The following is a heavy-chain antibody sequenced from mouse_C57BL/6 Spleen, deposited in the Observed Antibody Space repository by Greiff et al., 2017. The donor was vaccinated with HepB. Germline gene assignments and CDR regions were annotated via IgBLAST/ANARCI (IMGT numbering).Heavy chain of an antibody. CDR3: ARSDYDGGFAY. V-gene: IGHV1-26*01. Sequence: EVQLQQSGPELVKPGASVKISCKASGYTFTDYYMNWVKQSHGKSLEWIGDINPNNGGTSYNQKFKGKATLTVDKSSSTAYMELRSLTSEDSAVYYCARSDYDGGFAYWGQGTLVTVSA. D-gene: IGHD2-4*01. J-gene: IGHJ3*01. CDR2: INPNNGGT. CDR1: GYTFTDYY.